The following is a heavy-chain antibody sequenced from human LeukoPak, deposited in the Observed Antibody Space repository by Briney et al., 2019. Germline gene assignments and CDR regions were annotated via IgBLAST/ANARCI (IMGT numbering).Heavy chain of an antibody. D-gene: IGHD5-18*01. CDR1: GGSFSGYY. Sequence: PSETLSLTCAVYGGSFSGYYWSWIRQPPGKGLEWIGEINHSGSTNYNPSLKSPVTISVDTSKNQFSLRLSSVTAADTAVYYCARVLTPGYSYGYDYWGQGTLVTVSS. J-gene: IGHJ4*02. V-gene: IGHV4-34*01. CDR3: ARVLTPGYSYGYDY. CDR2: INHSGST.